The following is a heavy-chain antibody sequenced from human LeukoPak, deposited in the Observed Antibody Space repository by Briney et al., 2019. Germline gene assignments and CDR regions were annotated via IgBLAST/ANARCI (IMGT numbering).Heavy chain of an antibody. CDR2: IIPILGIA. V-gene: IGHV1-69*04. CDR3: ARAGSSGWRYYFDY. CDR1: GGTFSSYA. J-gene: IGHJ4*02. D-gene: IGHD6-19*01. Sequence: SVKVSCKASGGTFSSYAISWVRRAPGQGLEWMGRIIPILGIANYAQKFQGRVTITADKSTSTAYMELSSLRSEDTAVYYCARAGSSGWRYYFDYWGQGTLVTVSS.